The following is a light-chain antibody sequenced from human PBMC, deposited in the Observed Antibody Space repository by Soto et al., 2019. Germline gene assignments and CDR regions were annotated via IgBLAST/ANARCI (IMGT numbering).Light chain of an antibody. V-gene: IGLV2-23*01. J-gene: IGLJ2*01. Sequence: QSVLTQPASVSGSPGQSITISCTGTSRDVGTYTLVSWYQHYPGKAPKLIIYEGSKRPSGVSNRFSASKTGSTASLTISGLQPEDEADYYCCSYAGSSSVVFGGGTKLTVL. CDR2: EGS. CDR3: CSYAGSSSVV. CDR1: SRDVGTYTL.